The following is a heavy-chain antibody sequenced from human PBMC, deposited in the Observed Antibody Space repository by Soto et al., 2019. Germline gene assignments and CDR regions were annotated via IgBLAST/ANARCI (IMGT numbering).Heavy chain of an antibody. Sequence: SETLSLTCAVSGDSISSGRYYWGWIRQPPGKGLEWIGSLYYSGNTYSNPSLKSRVTISVDTSKNQFSLRLSSVTAADTAVYYCARHFDCSGGSCYSEYFAVGNWFDPWGQGTLVTVPQ. J-gene: IGHJ5*02. CDR2: LYYSGNT. CDR1: GDSISSGRYY. V-gene: IGHV4-39*01. CDR3: ARHFDCSGGSCYSEYFAVGNWFDP. D-gene: IGHD2-15*01.